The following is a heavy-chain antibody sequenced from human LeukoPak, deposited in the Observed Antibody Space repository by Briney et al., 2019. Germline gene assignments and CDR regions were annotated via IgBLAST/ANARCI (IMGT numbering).Heavy chain of an antibody. CDR2: ISSSSSYI. J-gene: IGHJ5*02. D-gene: IGHD6-19*01. CDR1: GFTFSSYS. Sequence: GGSLRLSCAASGFTFSSYSMNWVRQAPGKGLEWVSSISSSSSYIYYADSVKGRFTISRDNAKNSLYLQMNSLRAEDTAVYYCTRAAYSSGWYISPPSWFDPWGQGTLVTVSS. V-gene: IGHV3-21*04. CDR3: TRAAYSSGWYISPPSWFDP.